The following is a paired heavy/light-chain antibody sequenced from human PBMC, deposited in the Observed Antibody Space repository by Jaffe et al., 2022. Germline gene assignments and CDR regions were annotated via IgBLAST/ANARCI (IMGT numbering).Light chain of an antibody. J-gene: IGLJ3*02. CDR1: SGSIASNS. CDR2: EDK. Sequence: NFMLTQPHSVSESPGKTVTVSCTRSSGSIASNSVQWYQQRPGSSPTIVIYEDKERPSGVPNRFSGSIDSSSNSASLTISGLRTEDEADYYCQSYDTTNHWVFGGGTKLTVL. CDR3: QSYDTTNHWV. V-gene: IGLV6-57*01.
Heavy chain of an antibody. D-gene: IGHD4-17*01. CDR1: GFTFSNYA. V-gene: IGHV3-23*01. Sequence: EVQLLESGGGLVQPGGSLRLSCAASGFTFSNYAMSWVRQAPGKGLEWVSVISASGGITYYADSVKGRFTVSRDNSNNALFLQMNTLGVEDTAIYYCADGRNGDYAFHWGQGTLVAVSA. CDR3: ADGRNGDYAFH. J-gene: IGHJ4*02. CDR2: ISASGGIT.